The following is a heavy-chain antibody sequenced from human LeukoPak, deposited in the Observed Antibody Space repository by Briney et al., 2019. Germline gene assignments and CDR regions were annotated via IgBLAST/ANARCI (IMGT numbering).Heavy chain of an antibody. V-gene: IGHV3-21*01. Sequence: GGSLTLSCAASGFTFSSYSMNWVRQAPGKGLEWVSSISTRSSYIYYADSVKGRITISRDNARNSPSLQMNSLRAEDTAVYYCAARDSYGSGSYPIDYWGQGTLVTVSS. CDR2: ISTRSSYI. D-gene: IGHD3-10*01. CDR1: GFTFSSYS. CDR3: AARDSYGSGSYPIDY. J-gene: IGHJ4*02.